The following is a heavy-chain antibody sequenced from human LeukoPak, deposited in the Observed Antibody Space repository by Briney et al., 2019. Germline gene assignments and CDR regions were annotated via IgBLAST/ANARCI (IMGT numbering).Heavy chain of an antibody. CDR1: GYTFTGYY. Sequence: SVKVSCKASGYTFTGYYIQWVRQAPGQGLEWMGWINPDSGVANYAQKFQGRVTLTRDTSISTAYMELSRLRSDDTAVYYCARDPSGDSSGYPFDYWSQGTLVTVSS. V-gene: IGHV1-2*02. CDR2: INPDSGVA. CDR3: ARDPSGDSSGYPFDY. J-gene: IGHJ4*02. D-gene: IGHD3-22*01.